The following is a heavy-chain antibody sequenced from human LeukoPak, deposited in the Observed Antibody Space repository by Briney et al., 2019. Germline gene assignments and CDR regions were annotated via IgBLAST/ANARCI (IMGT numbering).Heavy chain of an antibody. CDR3: ARVSRFGNYIDY. CDR2: ISAYNGNT. Sequence: ASLRLSCKASRYTFTSYGISWVRHAPGQRLDMMGWISAYNGNTNYAQKLQGRVTMTTDTSASTAYMELRSLRSDDTAVYCCARVSRFGNYIDYWGQGTLVTVSS. CDR1: RYTFTSYG. D-gene: IGHD3-10*01. V-gene: IGHV1-18*04. J-gene: IGHJ4*02.